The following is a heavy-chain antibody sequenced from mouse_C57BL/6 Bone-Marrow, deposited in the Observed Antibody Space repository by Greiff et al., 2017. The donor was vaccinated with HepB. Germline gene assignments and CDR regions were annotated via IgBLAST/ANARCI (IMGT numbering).Heavy chain of an antibody. CDR2: IYPGSGNT. V-gene: IGHV1-76*01. Sequence: VQLQQSGAELVRPGASVKLSCKASGYTFTDYYINWVKQRPGQGLEWIARIYPGSGNTYYNEKFKGKATLTAEKSSSTAYMQLSSLTSEDSAVYFCARRAMITHWYFDVWGTGTTVTVSS. CDR1: GYTFTDYY. D-gene: IGHD2-4*01. J-gene: IGHJ1*03. CDR3: ARRAMITHWYFDV.